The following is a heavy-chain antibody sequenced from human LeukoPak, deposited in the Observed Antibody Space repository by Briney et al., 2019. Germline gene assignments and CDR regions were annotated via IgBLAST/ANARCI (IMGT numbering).Heavy chain of an antibody. CDR1: GFSVGGYA. CDR3: AKRYCGSTSCPSPFYFFDY. CDR2: ILGSGSSI. D-gene: IGHD2-2*01. J-gene: IGHJ4*02. V-gene: IGHV3-23*01. Sequence: PGGSLRLSCAASGFSVGGYAMNWVRQAPGKGLEWVSSILGSGSSIYYADSVKGRFTISRDNSKNTLYLQMNSLRAEDTAIYYCAKRYCGSTSCPSPFYFFDYWGQGTLVTVSS.